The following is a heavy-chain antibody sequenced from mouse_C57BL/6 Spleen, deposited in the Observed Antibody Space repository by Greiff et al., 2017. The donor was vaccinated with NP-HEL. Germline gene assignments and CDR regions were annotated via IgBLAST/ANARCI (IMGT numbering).Heavy chain of an antibody. J-gene: IGHJ2*01. Sequence: EVQLQQSGPVLVKPGASVKMSCRASGYTFTDYYMNWVKQSHGKSLEWIGVINPYNGGTSYNQKFKGKATLTVDKSSSTAYMELNSLTYEDSAVYYCASELGFDYWGQGTTLTVSS. CDR2: INPYNGGT. CDR1: GYTFTDYY. D-gene: IGHD4-1*01. CDR3: ASELGFDY. V-gene: IGHV1-19*01.